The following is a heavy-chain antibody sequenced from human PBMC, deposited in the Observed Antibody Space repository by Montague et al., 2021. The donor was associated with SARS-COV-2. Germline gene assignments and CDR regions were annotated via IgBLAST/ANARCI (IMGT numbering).Heavy chain of an antibody. CDR1: GGSFSGYY. V-gene: IGHV4-34*01. Sequence: SETLSLTCAVYGGSFSGYYWSWIRQPPGKGLEWIGEINHSGSTNYNPSLKSRVTISVDTSKNQFSLKLSSVTAADTAVYYCARVRTVTTFYYYYYYGMDVGGQGPTATVSS. CDR3: ARVRTVTTFYYYYYYGMDV. J-gene: IGHJ6*02. CDR2: INHSGST. D-gene: IGHD4-17*01.